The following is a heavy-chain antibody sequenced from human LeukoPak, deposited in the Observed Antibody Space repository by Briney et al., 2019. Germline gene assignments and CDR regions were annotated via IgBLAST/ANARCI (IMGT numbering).Heavy chain of an antibody. CDR1: GFTFSRYW. Sequence: GGSLRLSCAASGFTFSRYWMSWVRQAPGKGLEWVSAISGSGGSTYYADSVKGRFTISRDNSKNTLYLQMNSLRAEDTAVYYCAKDREEWEGRFDYWGQGTLVTVSS. D-gene: IGHD1-26*01. J-gene: IGHJ4*02. CDR3: AKDREEWEGRFDY. V-gene: IGHV3-23*01. CDR2: ISGSGGST.